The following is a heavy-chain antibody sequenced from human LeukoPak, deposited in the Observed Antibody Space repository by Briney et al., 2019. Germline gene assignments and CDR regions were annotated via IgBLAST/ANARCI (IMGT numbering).Heavy chain of an antibody. CDR3: AREVWFGELLLFDY. D-gene: IGHD3-10*01. V-gene: IGHV4-4*07. J-gene: IGHJ4*02. CDR2: IYTSGST. Sequence: PSETLSLTCTVSGGSIRSYYWSWIRQPPGKGLEWIGRIYTSGSTNYNPSLKSRVTMSVDTSKNQFSLKLSSVTAADTAVYYCAREVWFGELLLFDYWGQGTLVTVSS. CDR1: GGSIRSYY.